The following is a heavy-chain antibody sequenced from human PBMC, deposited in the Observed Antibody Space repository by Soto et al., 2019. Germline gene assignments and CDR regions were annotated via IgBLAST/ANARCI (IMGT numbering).Heavy chain of an antibody. J-gene: IGHJ6*02. CDR3: ARHFPGPRVEYQLPRPYYYYYGMDV. Sequence: PSETLSLTCTVSGGSISSYYWSWIRQPPGKGLEWIGYIYYSGSTNYNPSLKSRVTISVDTSKNQFSLKLSSVTAADTAVYYCARHFPGPRVEYQLPRPYYYYYGMDVWGQGTTVT. D-gene: IGHD2-2*01. V-gene: IGHV4-59*08. CDR2: IYYSGST. CDR1: GGSISSYY.